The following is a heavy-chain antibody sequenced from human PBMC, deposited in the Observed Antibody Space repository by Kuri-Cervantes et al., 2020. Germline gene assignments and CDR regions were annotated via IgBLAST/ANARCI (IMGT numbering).Heavy chain of an antibody. CDR2: ISGSGVST. CDR1: GFTFSSYG. D-gene: IGHD6-13*01. J-gene: IGHJ3*02. V-gene: IGHV3-23*01. Sequence: GESLKISCAASGFTFSSYGMHWVRQAPGKGLEWVSAISGSGVSTYYADSVKGRFTISRDNSKHTLYLQMNSLTAEDTALYYCAKDLHGSSGGWDAFDIWGQGTMVTVSS. CDR3: AKDLHGSSGGWDAFDI.